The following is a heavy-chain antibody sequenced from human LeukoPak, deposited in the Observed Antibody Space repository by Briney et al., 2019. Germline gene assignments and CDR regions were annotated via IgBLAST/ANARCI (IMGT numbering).Heavy chain of an antibody. CDR3: ARDGYNPVAFDF. CDR1: GYSISNGYF. Sequence: PSETLSLTCTVSGYSISNGYFWGWIRQSPGKGLEWIGNIYRTGTTFYNPSLQSRVSISVDTSKNTFSLRLRSVTAADTAVYYCARDGYNPVAFDFWGQGTVVTVSS. J-gene: IGHJ3*01. V-gene: IGHV4-38-2*02. D-gene: IGHD5-24*01. CDR2: IYRTGTT.